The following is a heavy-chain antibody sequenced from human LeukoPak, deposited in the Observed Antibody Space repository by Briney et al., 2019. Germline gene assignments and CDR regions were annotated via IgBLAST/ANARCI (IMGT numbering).Heavy chain of an antibody. CDR1: GGSISSYY. CDR3: AALVSITIFGVVTECFQH. V-gene: IGHV4-59*08. CDR2: IYYSGST. D-gene: IGHD3-3*01. J-gene: IGHJ1*01. Sequence: PSETLSLTCTVSGGSISSYYWSWIRQPPGKGLEWIGYIYYSGSTNYNPSLKSRVTISVDTSKNQFSLKLSSVTAADTAVYYCAALVSITIFGVVTECFQHWGQGTLVTVSS.